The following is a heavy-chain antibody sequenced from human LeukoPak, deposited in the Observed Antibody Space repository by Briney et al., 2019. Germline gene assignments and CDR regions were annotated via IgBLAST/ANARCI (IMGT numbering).Heavy chain of an antibody. CDR3: VRSYSSGWFDY. CDR1: GVTVSSTY. D-gene: IGHD6-19*01. J-gene: IGHJ4*02. CDR2: IYGGGAT. V-gene: IGHV3-53*01. Sequence: PGGSLRLSCAASGVTVSSTYMSWVRQAPGKELEWVSVIYGGGATYYADSVKGRFTISRDNSRNTLYLQMSSLRAEDTAVYYCVRSYSSGWFDYWGQGTLVTVSS.